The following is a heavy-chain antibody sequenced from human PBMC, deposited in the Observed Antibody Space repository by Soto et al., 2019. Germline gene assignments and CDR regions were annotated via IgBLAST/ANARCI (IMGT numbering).Heavy chain of an antibody. V-gene: IGHV4-34*01. CDR1: GGSFSGYF. Sequence: SETLSLTCAVYGGSFSGYFWSWIRQPPGKGLEWIGEINHSGSTNYNPSLKSRVTISVDTSKNQFSLKLNSMTAADTAVYYCERHNYGSGSTYFDYWGQGTLVTVSS. CDR3: ERHNYGSGSTYFDY. D-gene: IGHD3-10*01. J-gene: IGHJ4*02. CDR2: INHSGST.